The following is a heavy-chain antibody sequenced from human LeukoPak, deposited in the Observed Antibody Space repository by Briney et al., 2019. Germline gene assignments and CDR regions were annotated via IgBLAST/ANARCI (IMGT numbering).Heavy chain of an antibody. CDR3: AKDFDSSGWYRRFDY. Sequence: GASLRLSCAASGFTFSSYAMSWVRQAPGKGLEWVSAISGSGGSTYYADSVKGRFTISRGNSKNTLYLQMNSLRAEDTAVYYCAKDFDSSGWYRRFDYWGQGTLVTVSS. J-gene: IGHJ4*02. CDR2: ISGSGGST. D-gene: IGHD6-19*01. CDR1: GFTFSSYA. V-gene: IGHV3-23*01.